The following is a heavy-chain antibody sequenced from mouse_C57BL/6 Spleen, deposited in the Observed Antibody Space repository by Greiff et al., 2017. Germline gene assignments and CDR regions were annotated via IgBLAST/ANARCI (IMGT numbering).Heavy chain of an antibody. CDR2: INPSTGGT. CDR3: ARLGGGYDVETWFAY. CDR1: GYSFTGYY. Sequence: VQLQQSGPELVKPGASVKISCKASGYSFTGYYMNWVKQSPEKSLEWIGEINPSTGGTTYNQKFKAKATLTVDKSSSTAYMQLKSLTSEDSAVYYCARLGGGYDVETWFAYWGQGTLVTVSA. J-gene: IGHJ3*01. D-gene: IGHD2-2*01. V-gene: IGHV1-42*01.